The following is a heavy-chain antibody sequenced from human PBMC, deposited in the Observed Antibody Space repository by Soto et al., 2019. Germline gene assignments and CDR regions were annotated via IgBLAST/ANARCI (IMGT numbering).Heavy chain of an antibody. D-gene: IGHD3-3*01. CDR2: IYYSGRT. J-gene: IGHJ4*02. CDR1: GGSISSYY. Sequence: QVQLQESGPGLVKPSETLSLTCTVSGGSISSYYCTWIRQPPGKGLEWIGYIYYSGRTNYNPSRKSRVTRSVDTSKNQFSRKLSSVTAADTAVYYCARVVTIFGVVSHFDYWGQGTLVTVSS. CDR3: ARVVTIFGVVSHFDY. V-gene: IGHV4-59*01.